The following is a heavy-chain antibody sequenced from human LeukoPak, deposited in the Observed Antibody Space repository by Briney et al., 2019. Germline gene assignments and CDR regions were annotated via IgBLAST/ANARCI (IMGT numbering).Heavy chain of an antibody. CDR1: GFTFSSYW. CDR3: ARVDFWSGYHDAFDI. D-gene: IGHD3-3*01. Sequence: GGSLRLSCAASGFTFSSYWMSWVRQAPGKGLEWVANIKQDGSEKYYVDSVKGRFTISRDNAKNSLYLQMNSLRAEDTAVYYCARVDFWSGYHDAFDIWGQGTMVTVSS. CDR2: IKQDGSEK. J-gene: IGHJ3*02. V-gene: IGHV3-7*01.